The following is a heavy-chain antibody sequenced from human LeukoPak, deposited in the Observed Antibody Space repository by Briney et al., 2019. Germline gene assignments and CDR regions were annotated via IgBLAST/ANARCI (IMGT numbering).Heavy chain of an antibody. CDR3: ARGDGGFDY. CDR1: GFRFSNFW. CDR2: TNNDGTTK. J-gene: IGHJ4*02. D-gene: IGHD5-24*01. V-gene: IGHV3-74*03. Sequence: GGSLRLSCAASGFRFSNFWMHWVRQAPGKGLEWVSFTNNDGTTKEYADSVKGRFTISRDNTRNTVDLQMNGLSAEDTAVYYCARGDGGFDYWGQGSLVTASP.